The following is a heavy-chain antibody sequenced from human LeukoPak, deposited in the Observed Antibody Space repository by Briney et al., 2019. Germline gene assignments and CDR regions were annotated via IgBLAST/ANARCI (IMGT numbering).Heavy chain of an antibody. Sequence: NPSQTLSLTCSVSGDSISLSFYYWGWIRQPPGKALEWIGSVYYSGTTSYNPSLKSRVTISVDMSKNHFSLRLRSVTAADTAMYYCARDGYGDTGGWFDPWGRGTLVTVSS. CDR1: GDSISLSFYY. V-gene: IGHV4-39*07. D-gene: IGHD4-17*01. CDR3: ARDGYGDTGGWFDP. J-gene: IGHJ5*02. CDR2: VYYSGTT.